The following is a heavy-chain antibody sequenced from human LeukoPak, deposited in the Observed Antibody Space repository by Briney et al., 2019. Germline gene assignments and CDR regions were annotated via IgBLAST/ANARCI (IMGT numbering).Heavy chain of an antibody. CDR3: AKAGYSSGWYPLGRYYYYYMDV. Sequence: GGSLRLSSAASGLTFSSYGMSWVRQAPGKGLEWVSAISGSGGSTYYADSVKGRFTISRDNSKNTLYLQMNSLRAEDTAVYYCAKAGYSSGWYPLGRYYYYYMDVWGKGTTVTISS. D-gene: IGHD6-19*01. J-gene: IGHJ6*03. CDR1: GLTFSSYG. CDR2: ISGSGGST. V-gene: IGHV3-23*01.